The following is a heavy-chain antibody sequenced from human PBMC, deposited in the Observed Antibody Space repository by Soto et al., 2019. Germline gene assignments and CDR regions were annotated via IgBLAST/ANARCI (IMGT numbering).Heavy chain of an antibody. CDR1: GGTFSSYA. CDR3: AIDRWSGYYSEWFDP. CDR2: IIPIFGTA. J-gene: IGHJ5*02. V-gene: IGHV1-69*06. Sequence: SVKVSCKASGGTFSSYAISWVRQAPGQGLEWMGGIIPIFGTANYAQKFQGRVTITADKSTSTAYMELSSLRSEDTAVYYCAIDRWSGYYSEWFDPWGQGTLVTVSS. D-gene: IGHD3-3*01.